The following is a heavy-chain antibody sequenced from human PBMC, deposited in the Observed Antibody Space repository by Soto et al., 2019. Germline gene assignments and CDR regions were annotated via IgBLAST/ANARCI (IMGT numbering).Heavy chain of an antibody. D-gene: IGHD3-3*01. Sequence: EVQLLESGGGLVQPGGSLRLSCAASGFTFSSYAMSWVRQAPGKGLEWVSAISGSGGSTYYADSVKGRFTISRDNSNNTLYLQMNSLRAEDRARYDCAKDGKYYDFWSGYYIAYWGQGTLVTVSS. CDR1: GFTFSSYA. CDR3: AKDGKYYDFWSGYYIAY. V-gene: IGHV3-23*01. J-gene: IGHJ4*02. CDR2: ISGSGGST.